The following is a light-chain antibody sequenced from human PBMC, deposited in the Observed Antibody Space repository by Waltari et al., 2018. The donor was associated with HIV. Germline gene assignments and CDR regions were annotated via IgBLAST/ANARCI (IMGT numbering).Light chain of an antibody. CDR2: GPS. J-gene: IGKJ4*01. Sequence: EIVFTQSPGTLSLSPGERATLSCSATQSISGSYVAWYQQKPGQAPWLLIYGPSSRATGIPDRYSGSGSGTDFTLTISRLEPEDFAVYFCQQYGSSPPLTFGGGTKVEIK. V-gene: IGKV3-20*01. CDR1: QSISGSY. CDR3: QQYGSSPPLT.